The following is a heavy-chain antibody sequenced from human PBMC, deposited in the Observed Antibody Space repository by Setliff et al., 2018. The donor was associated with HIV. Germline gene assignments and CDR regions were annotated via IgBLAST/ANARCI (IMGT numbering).Heavy chain of an antibody. V-gene: IGHV3-7*03. CDR1: GFTFSNYW. CDR2: IKQDGSEI. J-gene: IGHJ5*02. Sequence: GSLRLSCAASGFTFSNYWMDWVRQAPGKGLEWVATIKQDGSEIYYMDSVKGRFTISRDNARTSLFLEMRSLRDEDTAVYLCANLWEVGAWGQGTLVTVSS. CDR3: ANLWEVGA. D-gene: IGHD1-26*01.